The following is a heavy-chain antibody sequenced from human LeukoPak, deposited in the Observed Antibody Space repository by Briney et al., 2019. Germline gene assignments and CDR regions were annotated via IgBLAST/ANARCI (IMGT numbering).Heavy chain of an antibody. CDR1: GFTFSSYW. V-gene: IGHV3-74*01. J-gene: IGHJ4*02. CDR3: ARSGGSSSLGY. D-gene: IGHD6-6*01. CDR2: INTDGSST. Sequence: GGSLRLSCAASGFTFSSYWMHWVRQAPGKGLVWVSHINTDGSSTTYADSVKGRLTFSRDNAKNTLYLQMNSLRAEDTAVYYCARSGGSSSLGYWGQGTLVTVSS.